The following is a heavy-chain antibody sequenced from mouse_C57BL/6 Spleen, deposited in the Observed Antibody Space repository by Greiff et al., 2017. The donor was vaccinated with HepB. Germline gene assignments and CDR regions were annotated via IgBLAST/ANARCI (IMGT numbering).Heavy chain of an antibody. Sequence: QVQLKQSGAELVRPGASVKLSCKASGYTFTDYYINWVKQRPGQGLEWIARIYPGSGNTYYNEKFKGKATLTAEKSSSTAYMQLSSLTSEDSAVYFCARFNWGAMDYWGQGTSVTVSS. D-gene: IGHD4-1*02. CDR1: GYTFTDYY. V-gene: IGHV1-76*01. CDR3: ARFNWGAMDY. CDR2: IYPGSGNT. J-gene: IGHJ4*01.